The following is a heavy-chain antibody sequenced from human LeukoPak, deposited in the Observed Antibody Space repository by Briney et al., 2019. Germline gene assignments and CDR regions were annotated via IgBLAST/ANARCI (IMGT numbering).Heavy chain of an antibody. Sequence: PSETLSLTCTVSGGSISSSSYYWGWIRQPPGKGLEWIGSIYYSGSTYYNPSLKSRVTISVDTSKNQFSLKLSSVTAADTAVYYCATPGHYGSGSYYYYYGMDVWGQGTTVTVSS. V-gene: IGHV4-39*01. CDR1: GGSISSSSYY. CDR2: IYYSGST. D-gene: IGHD3-10*01. J-gene: IGHJ6*02. CDR3: ATPGHYGSGSYYYYYGMDV.